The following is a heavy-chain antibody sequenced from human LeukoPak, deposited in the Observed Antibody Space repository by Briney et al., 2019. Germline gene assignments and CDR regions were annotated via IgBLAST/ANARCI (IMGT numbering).Heavy chain of an antibody. V-gene: IGHV3-23*01. D-gene: IGHD5-12*01. CDR2: ISGSGGST. CDR3: AKGLDIVETYSAFDY. Sequence: GGSLRLSCVASGFSFTTHAMGWVRQAPGKGLEWVSHISGSGGSTKYSGSVKGRFTISRDNSKNTLYLQMNSLRAEDTALYYCAKGLDIVETYSAFDYWGQGTLVTVSS. CDR1: GFSFTTHA. J-gene: IGHJ4*02.